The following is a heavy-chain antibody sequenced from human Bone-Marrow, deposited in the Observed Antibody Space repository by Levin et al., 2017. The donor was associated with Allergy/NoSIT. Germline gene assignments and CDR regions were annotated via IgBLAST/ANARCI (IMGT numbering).Heavy chain of an antibody. Sequence: KISCKASGFTFIRSAVQWVRQARGQRLEWIGWIVVGSGNTNYAQKFQERVTITRDMSTSTAYMELSSLRSEDTAVYYCAAGLEWLRFNDYWGQGTLVTVSS. V-gene: IGHV1-58*01. CDR1: GFTFIRSA. J-gene: IGHJ4*02. CDR3: AAGLEWLRFNDY. CDR2: IVVGSGNT. D-gene: IGHD5-12*01.